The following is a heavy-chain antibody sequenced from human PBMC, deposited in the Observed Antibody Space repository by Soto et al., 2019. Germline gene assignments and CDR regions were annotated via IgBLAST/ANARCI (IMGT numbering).Heavy chain of an antibody. D-gene: IGHD1-26*01. CDR3: ASHSWSSPEGPYYSGMDV. V-gene: IGHV1-69*12. J-gene: IGHJ6*02. Sequence: QVQLVQSGAEVKKPGSSVKVSCKASGGTFSSYAISWVRQAPGQGLEWMGGIIPIFGTADYAQKFQGRVTLPAAASTSTAYMELSRLRAEDTAVYYCASHSWSSPEGPYYSGMDVWGQGTTVTVSS. CDR2: IIPIFGTA. CDR1: GGTFSSYA.